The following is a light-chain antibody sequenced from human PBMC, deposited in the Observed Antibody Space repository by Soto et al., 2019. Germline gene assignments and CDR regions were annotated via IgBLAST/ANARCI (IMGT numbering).Light chain of an antibody. CDR1: SSDVGCYNY. CDR3: SSYTSTDVV. V-gene: IGLV2-14*01. CDR2: DVS. J-gene: IGLJ2*01. Sequence: QSALTQPASVSGSPGQSITISCTGTSSDVGCYNYVSWYQQHPGKAPKLMIYDVSHRPSGVSNRFSGSKSGNTASLTISGLQAEDEAYYYCSSYTSTDVVFGGGTKLTVL.